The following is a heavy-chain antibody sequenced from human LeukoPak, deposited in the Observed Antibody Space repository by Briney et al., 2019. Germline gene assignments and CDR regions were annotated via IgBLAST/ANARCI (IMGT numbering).Heavy chain of an antibody. Sequence: SETLSLTCAVYGGSFSGYYWSWIRQPPGKGLEWIGEINHSGSTNYNPPLKSRVTISVDTSKNQFSLKLSPVTAADTAVYFCARTPGEWGQGTLVTVSS. V-gene: IGHV4-34*01. CDR1: GGSFSGYY. D-gene: IGHD2-21*01. CDR2: INHSGST. CDR3: ARTPGE. J-gene: IGHJ4*02.